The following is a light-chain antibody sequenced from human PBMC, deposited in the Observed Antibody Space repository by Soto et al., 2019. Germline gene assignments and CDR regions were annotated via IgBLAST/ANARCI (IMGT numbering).Light chain of an antibody. V-gene: IGLV4-69*01. J-gene: IGLJ2*01. CDR3: HTWRTAIVI. CDR1: SGHSNYA. Sequence: QPVLTQSPSASASLGASVKLTCTRSSGHSNYAIEWHQQQPEKGPRYLMKLNRDGSHSKGDGIPNRFSGSSSGAEPYLPISSLKYEHHADYYCHTWRTAIVIFGGGTTLTLL. CDR2: LNRDGSH.